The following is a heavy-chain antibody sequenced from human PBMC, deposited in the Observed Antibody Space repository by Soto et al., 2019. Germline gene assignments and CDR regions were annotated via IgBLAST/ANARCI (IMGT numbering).Heavy chain of an antibody. CDR1: GFIFSNAW. Sequence: PGGSLRLSCAASGFIFSNAWINWVRQVPGKGLEWVGRIKSKINGGTADYAAPVQGRFTVSRDDSRNTLNLQMNSLRAEDTAIYFCATTKGYIDPFDLWGQGTLVTVSS. CDR2: IKSKINGGTA. V-gene: IGHV3-15*07. J-gene: IGHJ4*02. D-gene: IGHD5-12*01. CDR3: ATTKGYIDPFDL.